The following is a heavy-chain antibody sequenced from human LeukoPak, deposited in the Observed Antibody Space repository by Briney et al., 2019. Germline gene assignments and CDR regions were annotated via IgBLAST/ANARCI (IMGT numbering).Heavy chain of an antibody. D-gene: IGHD6-13*01. J-gene: IGHJ5*02. CDR1: GGSFSGYY. CDR3: ARNTGYPALLFDP. Sequence: PSETLSLTCAVYGGSFSGYYWSWIRQLPGKGLEWIGEINHSGSTNYNPSLKSRVTISVDTSKNRFSLKLSSVTAADTAVYYCARNTGYPALLFDPWGQGTLVTVSS. V-gene: IGHV4-34*01. CDR2: INHSGST.